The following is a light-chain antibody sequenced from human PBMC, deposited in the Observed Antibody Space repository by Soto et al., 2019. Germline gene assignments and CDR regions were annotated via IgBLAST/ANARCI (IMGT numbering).Light chain of an antibody. CDR2: GAS. CDR3: QQYGSSPYT. V-gene: IGKV3-20*01. J-gene: IGKJ5*01. Sequence: EIVLTQSPGTLSLSPWDRATLSCRSSQSVRNNYLAWYQQKPGQAPRLLMYGASSRATGIPDRFSGTGSGTDFTLTISRLEPEDFAVYYCQQYGSSPYTFGLGTRLEIK. CDR1: QSVRNNY.